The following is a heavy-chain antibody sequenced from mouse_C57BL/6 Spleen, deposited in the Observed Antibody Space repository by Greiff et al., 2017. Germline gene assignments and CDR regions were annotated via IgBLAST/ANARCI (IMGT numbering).Heavy chain of an antibody. CDR1: GYTFTSYW. CDR3: AIGIYDGYLFAY. Sequence: QVQLQQPGAELVKPGASVKVSCKASGYTFTSYWMHWVKPRPGQGLEWIGRIHPSDSDPNYNQKFKGKATLTVDKSSSTAYMQLSSLTYEDSAVYYCAIGIYDGYLFAYWGQGTLVTVSA. D-gene: IGHD2-3*01. V-gene: IGHV1-74*01. J-gene: IGHJ3*01. CDR2: IHPSDSDP.